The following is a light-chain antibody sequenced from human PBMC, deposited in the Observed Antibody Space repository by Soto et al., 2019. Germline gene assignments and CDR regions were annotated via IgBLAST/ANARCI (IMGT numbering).Light chain of an antibody. J-gene: IGLJ2*01. CDR2: EVT. CDR1: SSDVGGYNY. V-gene: IGLV2-8*01. Sequence: QSVLTQPPSASGSPGQSVTISCTGTSSDVGGYNYVSWYQQHPGKAPKLMIYEVTKRPSGVPDRFSGSKSGNTASLTVSGLQAEDEADYYCQSYDSSLSVVFGGGTKVTVL. CDR3: QSYDSSLSVV.